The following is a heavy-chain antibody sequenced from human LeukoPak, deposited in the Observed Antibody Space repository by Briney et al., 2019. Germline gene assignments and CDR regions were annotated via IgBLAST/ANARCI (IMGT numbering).Heavy chain of an antibody. CDR3: ARDYESSAYYYSYSYFDY. Sequence: GGSLRLSCAPSGFTFSSHSMGWVRQAAEKGLEWVSVVSGSGGSTFYANFVKGRFTISRDNSKNTLFLQMNSLRAEDTAIYYCARDYESSAYYYSYSYFDYWGQGALVTVSS. CDR2: VSGSGGST. J-gene: IGHJ4*02. V-gene: IGHV3-23*01. CDR1: GFTFSSHS. D-gene: IGHD3-22*01.